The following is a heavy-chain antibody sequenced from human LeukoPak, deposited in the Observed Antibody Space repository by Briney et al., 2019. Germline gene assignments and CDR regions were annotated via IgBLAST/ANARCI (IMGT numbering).Heavy chain of an antibody. Sequence: ASVKVSCKASGHTFTSYDINWVRQATGQGLEWMGWMNPNSGNTGYAQKFQGRVTMTRNTSISTAYMELSSLRSEDTAVYYCARVGDCGGDCYSRYYYYMDVWGKGTTVIVSS. J-gene: IGHJ6*03. CDR1: GHTFTSYD. CDR2: MNPNSGNT. V-gene: IGHV1-8*01. D-gene: IGHD2-21*02. CDR3: ARVGDCGGDCYSRYYYYMDV.